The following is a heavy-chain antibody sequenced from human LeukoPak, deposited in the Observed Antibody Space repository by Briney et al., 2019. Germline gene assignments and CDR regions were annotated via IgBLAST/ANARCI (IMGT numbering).Heavy chain of an antibody. J-gene: IGHJ5*02. Sequence: GASVKVPCKASGYTFTSYAMHWVRQAPGQRLEWMGWINAGNGNTKYSQKFQGRVTMTRDTSTSTVYMELSSLRSEDTAVYYCARELVVVVAATRGWFDPWGQGTLVTVSS. CDR3: ARELVVVVAATRGWFDP. D-gene: IGHD2-15*01. CDR2: INAGNGNT. V-gene: IGHV1-3*01. CDR1: GYTFTSYA.